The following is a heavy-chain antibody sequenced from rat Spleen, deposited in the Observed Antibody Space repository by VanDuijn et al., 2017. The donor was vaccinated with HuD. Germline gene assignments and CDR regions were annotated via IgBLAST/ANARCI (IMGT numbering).Heavy chain of an antibody. Sequence: QVQLKESGPGLVQPSETLSLTCTVSGFSLTSYSVSWVRQPSGKGPEWMGRMWYDGDTAYNSALKSRLSISRDTSKNQVFLKMNSLQTDDTGTYFCARSYGGYTQHWFAYWGQGTLITVSS. CDR2: MWYDGDT. J-gene: IGHJ3*01. CDR3: ARSYGGYTQHWFAY. D-gene: IGHD1-11*01. V-gene: IGHV2-34*01. CDR1: GFSLTSYS.